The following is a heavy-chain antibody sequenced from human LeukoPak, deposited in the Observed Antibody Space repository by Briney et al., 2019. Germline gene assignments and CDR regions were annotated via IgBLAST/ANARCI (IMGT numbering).Heavy chain of an antibody. CDR1: GGSFSTYY. CDR2: INHSGNT. V-gene: IGHV4-34*01. D-gene: IGHD2-15*01. CDR3: ARATYCSGDSCYSGIFDY. J-gene: IGHJ4*02. Sequence: PLETLSLTCAVHGGSFSTYYWTWIRQPPGRGLEWIGEINHSGNTNYTPSLKSRVTISVDTSKNQFSLKLSSVTAADTAVYYCARATYCSGDSCYSGIFDYWGQGTLVTVSS.